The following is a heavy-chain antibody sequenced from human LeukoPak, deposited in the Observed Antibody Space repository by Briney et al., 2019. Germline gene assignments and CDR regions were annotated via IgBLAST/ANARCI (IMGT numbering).Heavy chain of an antibody. V-gene: IGHV4-59*01. CDR3: ATPDYGGDSGGEYFQH. CDR2: IYYTGST. CDR1: GGSINSYY. D-gene: IGHD4-23*01. Sequence: PSETLSLTCTVSGGSINSYYWSWIRQPPGKGLEWIGYIYYTGSTNYNPSLKSRVTISVDTSKNQFSLKLSSVTAADTAVYYCATPDYGGDSGGEYFQHWGQGTLVTVSS. J-gene: IGHJ1*01.